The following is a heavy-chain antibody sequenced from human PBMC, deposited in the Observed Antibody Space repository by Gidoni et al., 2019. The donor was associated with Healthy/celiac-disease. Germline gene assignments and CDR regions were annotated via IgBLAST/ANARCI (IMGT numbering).Heavy chain of an antibody. Sequence: QLPLQESGPGLVKPSETLSLTCPVSGGSISSSSYYWGWIRPPPGKGLEWIGGIYYSGSTYYNPSLKSRVTISVDTSKNQFSLKLSSVTAADTAVYYCARGEAAILDYWGQGTLVTVSS. J-gene: IGHJ4*02. V-gene: IGHV4-39*01. CDR1: GGSISSSSYY. CDR2: IYYSGST. CDR3: ARGEAAILDY. D-gene: IGHD2-2*01.